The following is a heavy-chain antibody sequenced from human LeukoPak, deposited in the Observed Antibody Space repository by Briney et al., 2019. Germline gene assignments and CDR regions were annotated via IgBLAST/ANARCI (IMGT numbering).Heavy chain of an antibody. CDR1: GFTFSSYS. J-gene: IGHJ4*02. D-gene: IGHD3-16*01. V-gene: IGHV3-21*01. Sequence: GGSLRLSCAASGFTFSSYSMNWVRKAPGKGLEWVSSISSSSSYIYYADSVKGRFTISRDNAKNSLYLQMNSLRAEDTAVYYCARDALGALGYWGQGTLVTVSS. CDR3: ARDALGALGY. CDR2: ISSSSSYI.